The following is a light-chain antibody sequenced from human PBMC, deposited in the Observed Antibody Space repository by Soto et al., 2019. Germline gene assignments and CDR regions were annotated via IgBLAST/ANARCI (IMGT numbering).Light chain of an antibody. V-gene: IGKV2-28*01. CDR3: MQALQTPRT. CDR2: LGS. J-gene: IGKJ1*01. Sequence: DLVMTQSPLSLPVTPGEPASISCRSSQSLLHSNGYNYLDWYLQKPGQSPQLLSYLGSNRASGVPDRFRGSGSGTDFTLKISRVEAEDVGVYYCMQALQTPRTFGQGTKVEIK. CDR1: QSLLHSNGYNY.